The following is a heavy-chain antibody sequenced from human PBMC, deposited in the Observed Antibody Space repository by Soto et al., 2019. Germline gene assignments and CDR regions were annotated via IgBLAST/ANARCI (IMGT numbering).Heavy chain of an antibody. Sequence: QVQLQESGPGLVKPSETLSLTCTVSGGSISSYYWSWIRQPPGKGLEWIGYIYYSGSTNYNPSLKRRVTIAVDTSQNQFSLKLSSVTAADTAVYYCARASFRGGKLILDYWGQGTLVTVSS. V-gene: IGHV4-59*01. CDR1: GGSISSYY. D-gene: IGHD2-15*01. J-gene: IGHJ4*02. CDR3: ARASFRGGKLILDY. CDR2: IYYSGST.